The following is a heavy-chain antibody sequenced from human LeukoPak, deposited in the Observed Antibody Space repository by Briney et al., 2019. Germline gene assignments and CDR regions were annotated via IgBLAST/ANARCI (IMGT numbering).Heavy chain of an antibody. CDR1: GFTFSSYA. V-gene: IGHV3-23*01. J-gene: IGHJ4*02. CDR2: ISGSGGST. CDR3: AKDQSGGSCYSNYYFDY. Sequence: GGSLRLSCAASGFTFSSYAMSWVRQAPGKGLEWVSAISGSGGSTYYADSVKGRFTISRDNSKNTLYLQMNSLRAEDTAVYYCAKDQSGGSCYSNYYFDYWGQGTLVTVSS. D-gene: IGHD2-15*01.